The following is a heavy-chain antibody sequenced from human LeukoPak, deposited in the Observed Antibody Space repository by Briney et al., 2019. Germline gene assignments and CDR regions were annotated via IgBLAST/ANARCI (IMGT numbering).Heavy chain of an antibody. V-gene: IGHV3-72*01. J-gene: IGHJ4*02. CDR1: GFTFSDHY. CDR2: TRNKANSYTT. D-gene: IGHD5-12*01. CDR3: ARYSGYDSPFDY. Sequence: GGSLRLSCAASGFTFSDHYMDWVRHPPAKGLEWVGRTRNKANSYTTEYAASVKGRFTISRDDSKNSLYLQMNSLKTEDTAVYYCARYSGYDSPFDYGGQGTLVTAS.